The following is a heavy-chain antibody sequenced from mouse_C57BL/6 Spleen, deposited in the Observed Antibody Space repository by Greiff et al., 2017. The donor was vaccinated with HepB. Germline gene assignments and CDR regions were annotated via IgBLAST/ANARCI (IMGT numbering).Heavy chain of an antibody. CDR3: ARISNWDEDY. V-gene: IGHV1-80*01. J-gene: IGHJ2*01. Sequence: VQLVESGAELVKPGASVKISCKASGYAFSSYWMNWVKQRPGKGLEWIGQIYPGDGDTNYNGKFKGKATLTADKSSSTAYMQLSSLTSEDSAVYFCARISNWDEDYWGQGTTLTVSS. CDR2: IYPGDGDT. D-gene: IGHD4-1*01. CDR1: GYAFSSYW.